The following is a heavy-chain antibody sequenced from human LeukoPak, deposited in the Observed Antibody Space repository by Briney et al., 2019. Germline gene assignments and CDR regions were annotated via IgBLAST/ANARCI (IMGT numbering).Heavy chain of an antibody. CDR3: TKGENGMDV. CDR1: GFTFSSYR. Sequence: GGSLRLSCAASGFTFSSYRMNWVRQAPGKGLEWVSSISDSRSYIYHADSVKGRFTISKDNTKNSVYLQMNSLRAEDTATYYCTKGENGMDVWGQGTTVTVSS. J-gene: IGHJ6*02. V-gene: IGHV3-21*01. D-gene: IGHD1-26*01. CDR2: ISDSRSYI.